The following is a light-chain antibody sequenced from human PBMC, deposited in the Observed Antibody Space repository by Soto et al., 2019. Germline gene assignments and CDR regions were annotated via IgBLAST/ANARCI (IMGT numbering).Light chain of an antibody. J-gene: IGKJ5*01. CDR3: QQGDSFPIT. V-gene: IGKV1-12*01. Sequence: DLQMTQSPSSVSASVGDRVTITCRASQSISRWLAWYQQKPGTVPKLLIYEASSLQSGVPSRFSGSGTGTEFTLTITSLQPEDFGTYYCQQGDSFPITFGQGTRLEIK. CDR2: EAS. CDR1: QSISRW.